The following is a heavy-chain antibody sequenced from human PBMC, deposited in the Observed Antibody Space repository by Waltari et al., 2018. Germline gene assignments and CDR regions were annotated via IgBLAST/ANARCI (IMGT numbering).Heavy chain of an antibody. J-gene: IGHJ4*02. CDR1: GFRFDDYA. Sequence: EVQLVTSGGGLVQPGRSLRLACVGSGFRFDDYAMYWVRQRPGKGREWLSGVGGNSGAIGYADSVRGRFSTYRDNARKSLYLQMGRLRPEDTALYYCVKGGWGFGAFYEQHWGQGIQVTVSS. CDR2: VGGNSGAI. V-gene: IGHV3-9*01. CDR3: VKGGWGFGAFYEQH. D-gene: IGHD3-10*01.